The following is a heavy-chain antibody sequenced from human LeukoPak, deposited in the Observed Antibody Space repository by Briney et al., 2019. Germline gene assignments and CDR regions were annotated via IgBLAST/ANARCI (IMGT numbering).Heavy chain of an antibody. CDR1: GYTFTGYY. V-gene: IGHV1-2*02. J-gene: IGHJ4*02. Sequence: GAPVKVSXKASGYTFTGYYMHWVRQAPGQGLEWMGWINPNSGGTNYAQKFQGRVTMTRDTSISTAYMELSRLRSDDTAVYYCARDQGYSSGWYYGYWGQGTLVTVSS. CDR2: INPNSGGT. CDR3: ARDQGYSSGWYYGY. D-gene: IGHD6-19*01.